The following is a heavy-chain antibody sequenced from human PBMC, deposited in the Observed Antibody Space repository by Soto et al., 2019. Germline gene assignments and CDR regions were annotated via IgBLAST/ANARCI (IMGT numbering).Heavy chain of an antibody. D-gene: IGHD2-8*01. J-gene: IGHJ3*02. Sequence: CGPTLVIPPPTLPVTCTFSGFSLSTSGMCVSWVSQTPGKALEWLALIDWDDDKYYSTSLKTRLTISKDTSKNQVVLTMTNMDPVDTATYYCASADCTNGVCHFDIWGQGTMVTVS. CDR1: GFSLSTSGMC. CDR3: ASADCTNGVCHFDI. CDR2: IDWDDDK. V-gene: IGHV2-70*20.